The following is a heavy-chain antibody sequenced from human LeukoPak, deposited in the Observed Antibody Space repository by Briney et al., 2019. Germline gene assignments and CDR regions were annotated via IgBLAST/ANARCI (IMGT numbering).Heavy chain of an antibody. J-gene: IGHJ5*02. D-gene: IGHD3-22*01. V-gene: IGHV4-59*10. CDR3: ARSGYYFNWFDP. Sequence: SETLSLTCAVYGGSFSGYYWSWIRQPAGKGLEWIGRIYTSGSTNYNPSLKGRVTMSVDTSKNQFSLKLSSVTAADTAVYYCARSGYYFNWFDPWGQGTLVTVSS. CDR1: GGSFSGYY. CDR2: IYTSGST.